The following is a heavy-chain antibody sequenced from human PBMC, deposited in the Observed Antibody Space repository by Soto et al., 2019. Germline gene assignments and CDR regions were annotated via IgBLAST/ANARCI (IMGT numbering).Heavy chain of an antibody. V-gene: IGHV3-74*01. J-gene: IGHJ1*01. CDR3: VRKAGASCMHAEYFKQ. CDR1: GFSFSTYW. Sequence: EVQLVESGGGLVQPGGSLRLSCAASGFSFSTYWMHWVRQGPGKGLVWVSRIDHDGRSTSYADSVKGRFTISRDNAKNRLSLLLNSLTFEDTGVYYCVRKAGASCMHAEYFKQLAQGTLVTVSS. D-gene: IGHD3-16*02. CDR2: IDHDGRST.